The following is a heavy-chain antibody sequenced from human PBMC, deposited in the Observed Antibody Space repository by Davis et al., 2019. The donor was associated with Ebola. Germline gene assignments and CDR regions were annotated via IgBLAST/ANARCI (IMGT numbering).Heavy chain of an antibody. CDR3: ARHDYGDSHFDY. Sequence: GESLKISCAASGFTFSSHSMNWVRQAPGKGLEWVSYISISSSTIYYADSVKGRFTISRDNAKNSLYLQMNSLRAEDTAVHYCARHDYGDSHFDYWGQGTLVTVSS. V-gene: IGHV3-48*01. D-gene: IGHD4-17*01. CDR2: ISISSSTI. J-gene: IGHJ4*02. CDR1: GFTFSSHS.